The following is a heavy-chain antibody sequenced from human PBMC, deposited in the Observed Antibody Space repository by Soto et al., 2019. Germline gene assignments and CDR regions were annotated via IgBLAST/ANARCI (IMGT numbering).Heavy chain of an antibody. J-gene: IGHJ6*02. D-gene: IGHD1-26*01. V-gene: IGHV3-30-3*02. CDR3: AKNPAREMAPPYGMDV. Sequence: GGSLRLSCAVSGFTLSSHAMHWVRQAPGKGLEWVALILSDGSNKYYADSVKGRFTTSRDNSKNTMYLQMNSLSVEDTAVYYCAKNPAREMAPPYGMDVWGQGTTVTVSS. CDR1: GFTLSSHA. CDR2: ILSDGSNK.